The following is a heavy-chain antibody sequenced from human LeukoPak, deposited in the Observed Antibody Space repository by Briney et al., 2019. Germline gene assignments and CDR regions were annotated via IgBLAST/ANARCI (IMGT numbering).Heavy chain of an antibody. CDR1: GFTFSSYE. D-gene: IGHD1-1*01. J-gene: IGHJ3*02. V-gene: IGHV3-48*03. Sequence: PGGSLRLSCAASGFTFSSYEMNWVRQAPGKGLEWASYIGGSGSTIYYADSVKGRFTISRDNAKNSLYLQMNRLRGEDTAVYYCARDYLVGGTDAFDIWGQGTMVTVSS. CDR2: IGGSGSTI. CDR3: ARDYLVGGTDAFDI.